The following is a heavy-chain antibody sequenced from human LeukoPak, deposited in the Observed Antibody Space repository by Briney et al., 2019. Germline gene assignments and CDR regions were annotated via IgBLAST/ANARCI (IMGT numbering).Heavy chain of an antibody. J-gene: IGHJ4*02. CDR2: INPNSGGT. D-gene: IGHD2-15*01. CDR1: GGTFSSYA. CDR3: TRSQRSPGILLPSDY. Sequence: ASVKFSCKASGGTFSSYAISWVRQAPGQGLEWMGWINPNSGGTNYAQKFQGRVTMTRDTSITTAYMELSSLTSDDTAIYYCTRSQRSPGILLPSDYWGQGTLVTVSS. V-gene: IGHV1-2*02.